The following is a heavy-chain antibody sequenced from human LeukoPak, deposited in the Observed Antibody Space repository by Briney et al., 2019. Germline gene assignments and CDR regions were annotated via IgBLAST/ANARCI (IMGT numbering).Heavy chain of an antibody. CDR1: RDSVSSNSAA. V-gene: IGHV6-1*01. CDR3: AREPHGSGLLFDY. Sequence: SQTLSLTCAISRDSVSSNSAAWNWIRQSPSRGLEWLGRTYYRSTWLNDYAGSLKSRISINPDTSKNQFSLQLYSVTPEDTAVYYCAREPHGSGLLFDYWGRGTLVTVSS. J-gene: IGHJ4*02. CDR2: TYYRSTWLN. D-gene: IGHD6-19*01.